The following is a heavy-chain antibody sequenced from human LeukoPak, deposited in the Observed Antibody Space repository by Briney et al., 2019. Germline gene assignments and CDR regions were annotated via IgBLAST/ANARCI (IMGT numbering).Heavy chain of an antibody. V-gene: IGHV4-31*03. CDR1: GGSISSGGYY. D-gene: IGHD3-3*01. J-gene: IGHJ4*02. CDR2: IYYSGST. Sequence: TLSLTCTVSGGSISSGGYYWSWIRQHPGKGLEWIGYIYYSGSTYYNPSLKSRVTISVDTSKNQFSLKLGSVTAADTAVYYCARGPYDFWSGYYPVGYYFDYWGQGTLVTVSS. CDR3: ARGPYDFWSGYYPVGYYFDY.